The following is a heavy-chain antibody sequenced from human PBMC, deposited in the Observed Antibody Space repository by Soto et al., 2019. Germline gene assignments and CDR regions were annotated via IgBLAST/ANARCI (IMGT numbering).Heavy chain of an antibody. Sequence: LSLTCFVSGGSVTSHHWSLIRQFPGQGLEWIAYTSYTGNTNYNPSLQSRVTISLDTSKNQLSLKLTSMTAADTAVYYCARTTAVPNTLRSRYFFDYWGQGALVTVSS. CDR3: ARTTAVPNTLRSRYFFDY. V-gene: IGHV4-59*02. J-gene: IGHJ4*02. CDR2: TSYTGNT. D-gene: IGHD4-17*01. CDR1: GGSVTSHH.